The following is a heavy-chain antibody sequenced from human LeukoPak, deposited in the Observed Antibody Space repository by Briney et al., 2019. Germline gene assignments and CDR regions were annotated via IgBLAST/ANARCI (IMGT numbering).Heavy chain of an antibody. CDR1: GFTVSSNY. CDR2: ISGSGGST. V-gene: IGHV3-23*01. CDR3: AKYGDYAFYYYMDV. J-gene: IGHJ6*03. Sequence: SGGSLRLSCAASGFTVSSNYMSWVRQAPGKGLEWVSAISGSGGSTYYADSVKGRFTISRDNSKNTLYLQMNSLRAEDTAVYYCAKYGDYAFYYYMDVWGKGTTVTVSS. D-gene: IGHD4-17*01.